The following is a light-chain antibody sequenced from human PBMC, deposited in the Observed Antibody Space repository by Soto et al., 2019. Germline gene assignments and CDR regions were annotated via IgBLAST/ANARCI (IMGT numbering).Light chain of an antibody. CDR1: QGISTF. CDR3: QQSYATVRT. V-gene: IGKV1-39*01. CDR2: AAS. Sequence: DVPMTQSPSSLSASVGDRVTITCRASQGISTFLNWYQQKPGKAPRLLIYAASRLQSGVPARFSGSGAETDFTLTITSLQPEDFGIYYCQQSYATVRTFGGGTKVDIK. J-gene: IGKJ4*01.